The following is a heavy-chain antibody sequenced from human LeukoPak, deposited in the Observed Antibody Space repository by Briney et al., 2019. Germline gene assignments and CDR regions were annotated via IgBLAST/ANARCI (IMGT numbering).Heavy chain of an antibody. J-gene: IGHJ4*02. CDR3: ARQNSGYDLGPFAY. D-gene: IGHD5-12*01. Sequence: PSETLSLTCIVSGGSISSSSYYWDWIRQPPGKGLEWIGNLYDSGSTHYNPSLRSRVTISADTSKNQFSLKLSSVTAADTAVYYCARQNSGYDLGPFAYWGQGILVTVSS. CDR1: GGSISSSSYY. V-gene: IGHV4-39*01. CDR2: LYDSGST.